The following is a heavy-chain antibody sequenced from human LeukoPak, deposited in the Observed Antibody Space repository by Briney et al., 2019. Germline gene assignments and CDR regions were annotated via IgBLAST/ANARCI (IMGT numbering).Heavy chain of an antibody. CDR3: ARDLGSGSYYKHDY. Sequence: PGGSLRLSCAASGFTFSSYSMNWVRQAPGKGLEWVSSISSSSSSYIYYADSVKGRFTISRDNAKNSLYLQMNSLRAEDTAVYYCARDLGSGSYYKHDYWGQGTLVTVSS. CDR1: GFTFSSYS. CDR2: ISSSSSSYI. V-gene: IGHV3-21*01. D-gene: IGHD3-10*02. J-gene: IGHJ4*02.